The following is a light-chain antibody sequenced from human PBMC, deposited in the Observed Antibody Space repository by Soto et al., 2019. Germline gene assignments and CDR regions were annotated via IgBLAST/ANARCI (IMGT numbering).Light chain of an antibody. CDR3: QVWDSSSDHYV. V-gene: IGLV3-21*02. J-gene: IGLJ1*01. Sequence: SYELTQPPSESVAPGQTARITCGGNNIGTRTVHWYQQKPGQAPVLVVHDDSDRPSGIPQRFSGFNSGNTATLTISRVEAGDEADYFCQVWDSSSDHYVFGTGTKV. CDR1: NIGTRT. CDR2: DDS.